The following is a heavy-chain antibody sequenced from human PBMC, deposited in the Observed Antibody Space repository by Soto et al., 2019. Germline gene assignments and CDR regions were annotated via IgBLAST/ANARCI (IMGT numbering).Heavy chain of an antibody. CDR2: INHSGST. CDR3: ARKRREVAATHNWFDP. D-gene: IGHD2-15*01. V-gene: IGHV4-34*01. Sequence: SETLSLTCAVYGGSFSGYYWSWIRQPPGKGLEWIGEINHSGSTNYNPSLKSRVTISVDASKNQFSLKLSSVTAADTAVYYCARKRREVAATHNWFDPWGQGTLVTVSS. CDR1: GGSFSGYY. J-gene: IGHJ5*02.